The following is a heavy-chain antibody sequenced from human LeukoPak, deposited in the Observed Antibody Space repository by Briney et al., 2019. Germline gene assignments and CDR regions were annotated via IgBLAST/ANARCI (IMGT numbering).Heavy chain of an antibody. CDR1: GFSFSNFG. J-gene: IGHJ5*02. CDR3: AKDVAIYCRVATCYSWFDP. V-gene: IGHV3-30*18. D-gene: IGHD2-15*01. Sequence: GTSLRLSSAASGFSFSNFGMHWVRQAPGKGLEWVAVISYDGSNIYHAYSVRGRFTISRDNSKSILYLQMNSLRAEDTGVDFCAKDVAIYCRVATCYSWFDPWGQGNVVTVSS. CDR2: ISYDGSNI.